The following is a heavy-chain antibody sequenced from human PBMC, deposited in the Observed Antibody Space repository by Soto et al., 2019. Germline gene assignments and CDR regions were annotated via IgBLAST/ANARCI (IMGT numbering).Heavy chain of an antibody. CDR1: GSSLSTSGLG. Sequence: RPTLRDPTPTLTLTCSFSGSSLSTSGLGXVWSLQPPGRALEWLALIYWNDDKRYRPFLRSRLTLTKDTYKKKVVLKMNNMASVDTATYYCAVRGQGGSGWTSSYYYGMDVWGQGESVT. J-gene: IGHJ6*02. D-gene: IGHD6-19*01. CDR3: AVRGQGGSGWTSSYYYGMDV. CDR2: IYWNDDK. V-gene: IGHV2-5*01.